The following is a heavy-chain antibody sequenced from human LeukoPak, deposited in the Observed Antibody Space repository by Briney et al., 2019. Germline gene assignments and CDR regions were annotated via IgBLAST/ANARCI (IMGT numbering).Heavy chain of an antibody. CDR3: ARDVYDSSGYYPHEEFGMDV. CDR1: GGTFSKYT. CDR2: ITPLFGTA. Sequence: SVKVSCKASGGTFSKYTISWVRQRPGQGLEWMGGITPLFGTANYAQKFQGRVTITADESTSTAYMELSSLRSEDTAVYYCARDVYDSSGYYPHEEFGMDVWGQGTTVTVSS. V-gene: IGHV1-69*13. J-gene: IGHJ6*02. D-gene: IGHD3-22*01.